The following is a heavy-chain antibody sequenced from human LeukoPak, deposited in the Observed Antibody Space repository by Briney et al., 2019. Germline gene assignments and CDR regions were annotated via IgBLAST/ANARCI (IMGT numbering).Heavy chain of an antibody. D-gene: IGHD1-14*01. Sequence: PGGSLGLSCAASGFTFSDYYMTWIRPAPGKGLEWVSYISFSGSDIYYADSVKGRFTISRDTAKNSLYLQMNSLRVDDTAVYYCARLGTTWYWYFDLWGRGTPVTVSS. CDR3: ARLGTTWYWYFDL. V-gene: IGHV3-11*04. CDR1: GFTFSDYY. J-gene: IGHJ2*01. CDR2: ISFSGSDI.